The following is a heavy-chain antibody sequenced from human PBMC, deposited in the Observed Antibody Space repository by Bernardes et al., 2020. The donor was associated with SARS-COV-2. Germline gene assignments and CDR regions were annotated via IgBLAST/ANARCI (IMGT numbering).Heavy chain of an antibody. D-gene: IGHD3-3*01. CDR2: IYPGDSDT. CDR3: ARGRGAGEYYDFWSGYYSLDY. Sequence: GASLKISRKGSGYSFTSYWIGWVRQMPGKGLEWMGIIYPGDSDTRYSPSFQGQVTISADKSISTAYLQWSSLKASDTAMYYCARGRGAGEYYDFWSGYYSLDYWGQGTLVTVSS. J-gene: IGHJ4*02. V-gene: IGHV5-51*01. CDR1: GYSFTSYW.